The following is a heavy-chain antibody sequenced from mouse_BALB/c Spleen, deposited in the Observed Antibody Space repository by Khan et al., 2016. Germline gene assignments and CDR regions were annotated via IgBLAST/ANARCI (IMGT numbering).Heavy chain of an antibody. V-gene: IGHV5-4*02. D-gene: IGHD2-2*01. CDR3: AREGLRRGFAY. Sequence: EVQLLETGGGLVKPGGSLKLSCAASGFTFSDYYMYWVRQTPEKRLEWVATISDGGSYTYYPDSVKGRFTISRDNAKNNVYMQVRSLKSEDTAMYYCAREGLRRGFAYWGQVTLVTVSA. CDR2: ISDGGSYT. J-gene: IGHJ3*01. CDR1: GFTFSDYY.